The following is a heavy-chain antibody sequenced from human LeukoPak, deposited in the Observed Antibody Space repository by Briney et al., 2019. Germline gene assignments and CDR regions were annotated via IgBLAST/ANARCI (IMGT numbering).Heavy chain of an antibody. V-gene: IGHV4-34*01. CDR1: GGSFSGYY. J-gene: IGHJ6*03. CDR2: INHSGST. CDR3: ARVTYSYMDV. D-gene: IGHD2-15*01. Sequence: PSETLSLTCAVYGGSFSGYYWSWIRQPPGKGLEWIGEINHSGSTNYNPSLKSRVTISVDKSKNQFSLKLSSVTAADTALYYCARVTYSYMDVWGKGTTVTVSS.